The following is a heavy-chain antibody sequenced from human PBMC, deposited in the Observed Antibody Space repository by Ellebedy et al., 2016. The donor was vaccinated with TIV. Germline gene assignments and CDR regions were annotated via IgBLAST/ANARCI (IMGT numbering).Heavy chain of an antibody. CDR2: ISSSGSTI. CDR3: ARDIHYYDSSGYYFWFDP. J-gene: IGHJ5*02. V-gene: IGHV3-48*03. Sequence: PGGSLRLSCAASGFTFSSYEMNWVRQAPGKGLEWVSYISSSGSTIYYADSVKGRFTISRDNAKNSLYLQMNSLRAEDTAVYYCARDIHYYDSSGYYFWFDPWGQGTLVTASS. D-gene: IGHD3-22*01. CDR1: GFTFSSYE.